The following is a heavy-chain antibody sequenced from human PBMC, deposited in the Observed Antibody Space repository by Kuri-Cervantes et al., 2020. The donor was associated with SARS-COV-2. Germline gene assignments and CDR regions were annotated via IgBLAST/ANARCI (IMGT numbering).Heavy chain of an antibody. D-gene: IGHD3-16*01. CDR1: RGTFSSYA. CDR3: ARGGDMGSPFDY. V-gene: IGHV1-69*04. Sequence: SVKVSCKASRGTFSSYAISWVRQAPGQGLEWMGRIIPIFGIANYAQKFQGRVTITADKSTSTAYMELSSLRSEDTAVYYCARGGDMGSPFDYWGQGTLVTVSS. CDR2: IIPIFGIA. J-gene: IGHJ4*02.